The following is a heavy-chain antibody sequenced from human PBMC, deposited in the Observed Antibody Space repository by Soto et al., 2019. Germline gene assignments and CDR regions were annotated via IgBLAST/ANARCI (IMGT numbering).Heavy chain of an antibody. J-gene: IGHJ4*02. CDR2: IDWDDDK. D-gene: IGHD2-15*01. CDR1: GVSLITIVIR. CDR3: ARMFHCSGGTCPFDY. V-gene: IGHV2-70*04. Sequence: SGPTLVNPTQTLTLTFTFSGVSLITIVIRVSWIRHPPGKALEWLARIDWDDDKFYNTSLKTRLTISKDSSKNQVVLTMTNMDPVDTATYYCARMFHCSGGTCPFDYWGQGALVTVSS.